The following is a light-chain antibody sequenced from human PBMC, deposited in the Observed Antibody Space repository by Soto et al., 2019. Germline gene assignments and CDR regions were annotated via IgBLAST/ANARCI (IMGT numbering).Light chain of an antibody. CDR3: SSYTSTNTAVV. CDR1: INDVGGYNF. V-gene: IGLV2-14*03. J-gene: IGLJ2*01. Sequence: QSALTLPASVSGSPGQSITISCTGTINDVGGYNFVSWYQQHPGKAPKLIIYDVSNRPSGVSNRFSGSRSGNTASLTISGLQAEDEADYYCSSYTSTNTAVVFGGGTKLTVL. CDR2: DVS.